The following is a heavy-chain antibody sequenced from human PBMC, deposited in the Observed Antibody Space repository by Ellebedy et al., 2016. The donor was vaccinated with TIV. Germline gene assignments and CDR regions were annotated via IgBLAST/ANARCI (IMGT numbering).Heavy chain of an antibody. Sequence: PGGSLRLSCATYGFTVSGMHWVRQAPGKGLGWVAFIRSDGTTNNYTDSVKGRFNITRDSSNNTLDLAMNSLRAADTALYYCVKGAFPVPTVMAVWGQGTMVTVSS. J-gene: IGHJ6*02. V-gene: IGHV3-30*02. D-gene: IGHD4-17*01. CDR3: VKGAFPVPTVMAV. CDR1: GFTVSG. CDR2: IRSDGTTN.